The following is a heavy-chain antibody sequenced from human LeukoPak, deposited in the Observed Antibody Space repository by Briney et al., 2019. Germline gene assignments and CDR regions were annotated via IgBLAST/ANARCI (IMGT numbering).Heavy chain of an antibody. V-gene: IGHV3-21*01. J-gene: IGHJ4*02. D-gene: IGHD6-13*01. CDR3: ARSIAAVGTSTIDY. CDR1: EFTFTTYS. Sequence: GGSLRLSCAASEFTFTTYSMNWVSQTPGKGLEWVSSISRSSTYTYYADSVRGRFSISRDDAKNSLFLQMNSLRAEDTGVYYCARSIAAVGTSTIDYWGQGTLVTVSS. CDR2: ISRSSTYT.